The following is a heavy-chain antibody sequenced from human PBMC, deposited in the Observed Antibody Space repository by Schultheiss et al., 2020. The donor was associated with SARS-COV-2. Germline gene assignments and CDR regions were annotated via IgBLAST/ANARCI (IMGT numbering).Heavy chain of an antibody. CDR3: AKDGGPCYYGSGSSNWFDP. Sequence: GGSLRLSCAASGFTVSSNYMSWVRQAPGKGLEWVSVIYSGGSTYYADSVKGRFTISRDNSKNTLYLQMNSLRAEDTAVYYCAKDGGPCYYGSGSSNWFDPWGQGTLVTVSS. D-gene: IGHD3-10*01. V-gene: IGHV3-66*01. CDR1: GFTVSSNY. CDR2: IYSGGST. J-gene: IGHJ5*02.